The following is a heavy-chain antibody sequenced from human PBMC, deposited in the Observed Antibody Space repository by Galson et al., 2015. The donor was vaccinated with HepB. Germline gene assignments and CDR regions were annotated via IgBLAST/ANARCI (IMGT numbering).Heavy chain of an antibody. V-gene: IGHV3-11*03. J-gene: IGHJ5*02. D-gene: IGHD4-23*01. CDR1: GFTFSDYY. CDR3: ARSLYGGNGRWFDP. CDR2: ISSTTDYT. Sequence: SLRLSCAASGFTFSDYYMSWIRQAPGKGLEWISYISSTTDYTKYADSVKGRFTVSRDNAKNSLYLQTNSLRAEDTAVYFCARSLYGGNGRWFDPWGQGTLVTVSS.